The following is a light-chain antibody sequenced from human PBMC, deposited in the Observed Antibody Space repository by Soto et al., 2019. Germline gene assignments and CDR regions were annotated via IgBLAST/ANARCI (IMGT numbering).Light chain of an antibody. V-gene: IGKV1-9*01. CDR1: QDVSRY. Sequence: QLTQSPSSLSASVGDRVTITCRASQDVSRYLAWYQQKAGKAPKLLIYCASTLQSEVPSRFSGFGSGTEFTLTISSLQPEDVATYHCQQLQRTPFTFGPGNTVDV. J-gene: IGKJ3*01. CDR3: QQLQRTPFT. CDR2: CAS.